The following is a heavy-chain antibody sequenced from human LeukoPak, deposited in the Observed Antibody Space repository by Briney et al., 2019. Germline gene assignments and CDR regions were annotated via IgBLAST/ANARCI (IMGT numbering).Heavy chain of an antibody. Sequence: ASVKVSCKASGYTFTGYYMHWVRQAPGQGLEWMGRINPNSGGTNYAQKFQGRVTMTRDTSISTAYMELSRLRSDDTAVYYCAKGDIVVVPAAMRYLDYWGQGTLVTVSS. CDR1: GYTFTGYY. CDR3: AKGDIVVVPAAMRYLDY. D-gene: IGHD2-2*01. V-gene: IGHV1-2*06. J-gene: IGHJ4*02. CDR2: INPNSGGT.